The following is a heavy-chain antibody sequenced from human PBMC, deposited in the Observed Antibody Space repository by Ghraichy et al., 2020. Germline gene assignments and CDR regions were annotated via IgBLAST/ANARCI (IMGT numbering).Heavy chain of an antibody. CDR3: ARDRSSSGWRAY. Sequence: GGSLRLSCAASGFTFSNYAMSWFRQAPAKGLEWVSSISFIGGAAFYADSVKGRFAISRDNSKNTVSLQMNNLRAEDTAVYYCARDRSSSGWRAYWGQGTLVSVSS. D-gene: IGHD6-19*01. CDR2: ISFIGGAA. J-gene: IGHJ4*02. V-gene: IGHV3-23*01. CDR1: GFTFSNYA.